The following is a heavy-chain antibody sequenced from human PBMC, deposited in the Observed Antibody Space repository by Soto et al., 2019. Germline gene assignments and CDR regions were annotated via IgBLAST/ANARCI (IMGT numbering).Heavy chain of an antibody. CDR3: ARVDSGFSGSHYIDYFNY. J-gene: IGHJ4*02. V-gene: IGHV1-18*01. Sequence: ASVKVSCKASGYTFTSYGISWVRQAPGQGLEWMGWISAYNGNTNYAQKLQGRVTMTTDTSTSTAYMELSSLTSEDTAVYYCARVDSGFSGSHYIDYFNYWGQGALVTVSS. CDR2: ISAYNGNT. CDR1: GYTFTSYG. D-gene: IGHD1-26*01.